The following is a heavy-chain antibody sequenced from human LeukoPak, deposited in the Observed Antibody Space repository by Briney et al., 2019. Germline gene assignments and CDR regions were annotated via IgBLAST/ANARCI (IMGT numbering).Heavy chain of an antibody. D-gene: IGHD1-26*01. CDR2: IYYSGST. CDR1: GGSISSYY. Sequence: SETLSLTCRVSGGSISSYYWSWIRQAPGKGLEWIGSIYYSGSTYYNPSLKSRVTISVDTSKNQFSLKLSSVTAADTAVYYCASGSYSPNWFDPWGQGTLVTVSS. V-gene: IGHV4-59*12. CDR3: ASGSYSPNWFDP. J-gene: IGHJ5*02.